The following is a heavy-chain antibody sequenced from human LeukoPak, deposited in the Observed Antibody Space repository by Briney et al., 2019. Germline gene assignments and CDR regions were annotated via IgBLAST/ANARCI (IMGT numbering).Heavy chain of an antibody. D-gene: IGHD6-13*01. CDR3: ARFSSSSLFDY. CDR2: ISSSSSYI. Sequence: GGSLRLSCAASGFTVSSNYMSWVRQAPGKGLEWVSSISSSSSYIYYADSVKGRFTISRDNAKNSPYLQMNSLRAEDTAVYYCARFSSSSLFDYWGQGTLVTVSS. V-gene: IGHV3-21*01. CDR1: GFTVSSNY. J-gene: IGHJ4*02.